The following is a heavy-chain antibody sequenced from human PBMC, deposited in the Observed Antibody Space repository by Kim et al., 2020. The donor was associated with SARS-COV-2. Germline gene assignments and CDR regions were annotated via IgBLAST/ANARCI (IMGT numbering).Heavy chain of an antibody. Sequence: GGSLRLSCAASGFTFSSYAMSWVRQAPGKGLEWVSAISGSGGSTYYADSVKGRFTISRDNSKNTLYLQMNSLRAEDTAVYYFAKVSGHDYGDYPYYWGQGTLVTVSS. J-gene: IGHJ4*02. CDR3: AKVSGHDYGDYPYY. CDR1: GFTFSSYA. D-gene: IGHD4-17*01. CDR2: ISGSGGST. V-gene: IGHV3-23*01.